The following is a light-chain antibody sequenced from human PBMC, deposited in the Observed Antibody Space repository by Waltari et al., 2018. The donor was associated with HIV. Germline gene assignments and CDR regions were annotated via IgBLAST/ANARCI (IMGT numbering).Light chain of an antibody. CDR2: AAS. V-gene: IGKV1-9*01. J-gene: IGKJ5*01. CDR3: QQLNSYLFT. CDR1: QGISSY. Sequence: DIQLTQSPSFLSASVGDRVTITCRACQGISSYLAWYQQKPGKAPKLLIYAASTLQSGVPSRFSGSGSGTEFTLTISSLQPEDFATYYCQQLNSYLFTFGQGTRLEIK.